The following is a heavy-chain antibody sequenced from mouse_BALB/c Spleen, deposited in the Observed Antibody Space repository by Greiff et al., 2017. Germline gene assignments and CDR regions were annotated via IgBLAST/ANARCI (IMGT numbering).Heavy chain of an antibody. Sequence: EVKVEESGPGLVKPSQSLSLTCTVTGYSITSDYAWNWIRQFPGNTLEWMGYISYSGSTSYNPSLKSRISITRDTSKNQFFLQLNSVTTEDTATYYCANLIYYDYDALAYWGQGTLVTVSA. D-gene: IGHD2-4*01. J-gene: IGHJ3*01. CDR2: ISYSGST. CDR3: ANLIYYDYDALAY. V-gene: IGHV3-2*02. CDR1: GYSITSDYA.